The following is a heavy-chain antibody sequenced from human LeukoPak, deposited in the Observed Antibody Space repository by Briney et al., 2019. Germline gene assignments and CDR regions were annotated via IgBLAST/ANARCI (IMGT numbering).Heavy chain of an antibody. J-gene: IGHJ6*02. Sequence: PGGSLRLSCEASGFTFSSYAIRWVRQAPGTGLEWVSSIPGSGGATYYADSVRGRFSISRDSSKNTVYLQMNSLRDEDTAVYYCAIARPWDSSRSYYFGMDVWGHGTTVTVSS. CDR2: IPGSGGAT. D-gene: IGHD3-22*01. CDR1: GFTFSSYA. CDR3: AIARPWDSSRSYYFGMDV. V-gene: IGHV3-23*01.